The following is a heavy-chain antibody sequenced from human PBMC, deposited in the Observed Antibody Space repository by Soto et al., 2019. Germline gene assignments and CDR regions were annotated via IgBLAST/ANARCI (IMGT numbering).Heavy chain of an antibody. Sequence: PGGSLRLSCAASGFTFNSYGMHWVRQAPGKGLEWVALISYDGSDKYYPDSVKGRFTISRDNSKNTLYLQMNSLRPEDTAVYYCAKVLGQGTIPDVWGQGTLVTVSS. V-gene: IGHV3-30*18. J-gene: IGHJ4*02. D-gene: IGHD2-21*01. CDR1: GFTFNSYG. CDR3: AKVLGQGTIPDV. CDR2: ISYDGSDK.